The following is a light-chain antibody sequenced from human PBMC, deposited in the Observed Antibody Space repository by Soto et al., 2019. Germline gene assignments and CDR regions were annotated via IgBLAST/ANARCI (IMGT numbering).Light chain of an antibody. Sequence: EIVLTQSPGNLSLSPGERGTFSCRASQSVSSSYLAWYQQKPGQAPRLLIYGASSRATGIPDRFWGSGSGTDDILNTIGLRPEEDAEYFCQQEGSSPLTFGGGTKVEIK. CDR1: QSVSSSY. V-gene: IGKV3-20*01. J-gene: IGKJ4*01. CDR2: GAS. CDR3: QQEGSSPLT.